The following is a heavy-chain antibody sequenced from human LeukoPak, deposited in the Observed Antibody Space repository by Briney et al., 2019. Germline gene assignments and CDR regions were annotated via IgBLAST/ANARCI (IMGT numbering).Heavy chain of an antibody. Sequence: GGSLRLSCGVSGFPVRSRYMTWVRQAPGKGLECVSVIYSGGTTYYIDSVKDRFTISRDNSKSTMYLEMNNLRVEDTAVYYCASLEGGPTDGRWGQGTLVTVSS. CDR2: IYSGGTT. CDR1: GFPVRSRY. J-gene: IGHJ4*03. CDR3: ASLEGGPTDGR. V-gene: IGHV3-53*01. D-gene: IGHD1-26*01.